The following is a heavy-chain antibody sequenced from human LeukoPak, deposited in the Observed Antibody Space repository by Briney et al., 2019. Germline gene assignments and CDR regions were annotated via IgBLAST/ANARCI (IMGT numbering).Heavy chain of an antibody. CDR3: AKRLSRGYFGKLIFDF. CDR1: GFAFNDFA. CDR2: ITSTGEST. D-gene: IGHD3-9*01. J-gene: IGHJ4*02. Sequence: GGSLRLPCAAAGFAFNDFAMSWVRQTPGKGLEWVSSITSTGESTYYADSLRGRFTISRDNSGGTLYLQMNSLRTEDSAVYYCAKRLSRGYFGKLIFDFWGQGALVTVSS. V-gene: IGHV3-23*01.